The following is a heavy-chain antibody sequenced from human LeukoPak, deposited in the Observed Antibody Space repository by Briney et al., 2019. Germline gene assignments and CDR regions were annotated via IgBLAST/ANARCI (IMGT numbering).Heavy chain of an antibody. D-gene: IGHD5-12*01. CDR3: AKGAYDYIEMDYFDY. V-gene: IGHV3-23*01. CDR1: GFSLTNFA. CDR2: IIGSSGDT. Sequence: GGSLRLSCAASGFSLTNFAMSWVRQAPGKGLEWVSLIIGSSGDTFYADSVKGRFTISRDNSKNRLYLQMNSLRAEDTALYYCAKGAYDYIEMDYFDYWGQGTPVTVSS. J-gene: IGHJ4*02.